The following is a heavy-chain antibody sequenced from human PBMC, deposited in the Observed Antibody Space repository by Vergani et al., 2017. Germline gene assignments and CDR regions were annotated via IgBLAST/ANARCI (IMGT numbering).Heavy chain of an antibody. J-gene: IGHJ4*02. Sequence: QVQLVESGGGVVQPGRSLRLSCAASGFTFSSYGMHWVRQAPGKGLEWVAVISYDGSNKYYADSVKGRFTISRDNSKNTLYLQMNSLRAEDTAVYYCANYDSRKAAIDYWGQGTLVTVSS. D-gene: IGHD3-22*01. CDR2: ISYDGSNK. V-gene: IGHV3-30*18. CDR1: GFTFSSYG. CDR3: ANYDSRKAAIDY.